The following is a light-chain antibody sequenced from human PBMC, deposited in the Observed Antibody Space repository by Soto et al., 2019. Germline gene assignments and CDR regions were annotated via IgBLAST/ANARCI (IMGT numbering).Light chain of an antibody. CDR3: QKYNSALWT. J-gene: IGKJ1*01. V-gene: IGKV1-27*01. CDR1: QGISNY. Sequence: DIQMTQSPSSLSASVGDRVTITCRASQGISNYLAWYQQKPGKVPKLLIYAASTLQSGVPSRFSGSGSGTDFTLTISRLQPQDVATYYCQKYNSALWTFAQVTKVAIK. CDR2: AAS.